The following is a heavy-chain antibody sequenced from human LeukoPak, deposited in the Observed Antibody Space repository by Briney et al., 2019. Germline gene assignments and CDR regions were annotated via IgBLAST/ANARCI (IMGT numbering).Heavy chain of an antibody. V-gene: IGHV3-30*03. CDR3: ARDYPHDY. CDR2: ISYDGSNK. J-gene: IGHJ4*02. CDR1: GFTFSSYG. Sequence: PGGSLRLSCAASGFTFSSYGMHWVRQAPGKGLEWVAVISYDGSNKYYADSVKGRFTISRDNSKNTLYLQMNSLRAEDTALYYCARDYPHDYWGQGTLVTVSS.